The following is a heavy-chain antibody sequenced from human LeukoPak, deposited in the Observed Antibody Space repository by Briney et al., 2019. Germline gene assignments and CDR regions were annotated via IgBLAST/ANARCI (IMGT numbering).Heavy chain of an antibody. J-gene: IGHJ5*02. CDR2: FHYGGSA. Sequence: SETLSLTCTVSGDSVSSSNIFWGWIRQPPGKGLEWIGSFHYGGSAFYNPSLKSRVTISVDTSNNHFSLKLTSVTAADSAVYYCARHEYQVFPPANWFDPWGQGTLVTVSS. V-gene: IGHV4-39*02. D-gene: IGHD6-6*01. CDR1: GDSVSSSNIF. CDR3: ARHEYQVFPPANWFDP.